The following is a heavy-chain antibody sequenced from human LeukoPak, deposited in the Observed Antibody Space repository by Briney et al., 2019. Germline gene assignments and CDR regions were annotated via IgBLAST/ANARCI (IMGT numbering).Heavy chain of an antibody. J-gene: IGHJ5*02. CDR2: IRYDGSNK. CDR3: AKGSSSWYFFDNWFDP. D-gene: IGHD6-13*01. CDR1: GFTFNSYG. V-gene: IGHV3-30*02. Sequence: GGSLRLSCAASGFTFNSYGMHWVRQAPGKGLEWVAFIRYDGSNKYYADSVKGRFTISRDNSKNTLYLQMNSLRAEDTAVYYCAKGSSSWYFFDNWFDPWGQGTLVTVSS.